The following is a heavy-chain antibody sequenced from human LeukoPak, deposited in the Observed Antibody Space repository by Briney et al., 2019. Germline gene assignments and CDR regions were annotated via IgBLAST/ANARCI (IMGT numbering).Heavy chain of an antibody. CDR3: ARQVYGSGMAAFDY. D-gene: IGHD3-10*01. CDR1: GYSFTTYW. J-gene: IGHJ4*02. CDR2: IYSDDSDT. Sequence: GESLKISCEASGYSFTTYWIVWVRQMPGKGLEWMGIIYSDDSDTRYSPSFQGQVSISADKSISTTYLQWSSLKASDTATYYCARQVYGSGMAAFDYWGEGTLVTVSS. V-gene: IGHV5-51*01.